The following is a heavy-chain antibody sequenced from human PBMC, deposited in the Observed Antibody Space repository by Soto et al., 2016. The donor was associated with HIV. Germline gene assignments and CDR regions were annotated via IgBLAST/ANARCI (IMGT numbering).Heavy chain of an antibody. D-gene: IGHD7-27*01. CDR1: GGSISSHF. V-gene: IGHV4-59*11. J-gene: IGHJ5*02. CDR2: ISHSGST. CDR3: ARDGGRIRKTGKPNWFDP. Sequence: QVHLQESGPGLVKPSETLSLTCSVSGGSISSHFWSWIRQPPGKGLEWIGYISHSGSTNYNPSLKSRVTISLHTSKNQFSLRLTSVSAADTAVYFCARDGGRIRKTGKPNWFDPVGPG.